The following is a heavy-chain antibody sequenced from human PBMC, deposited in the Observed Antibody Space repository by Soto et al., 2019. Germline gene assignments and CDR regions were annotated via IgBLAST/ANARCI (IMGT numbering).Heavy chain of an antibody. CDR2: IYYSGST. CDR1: GCSIISGGYF. V-gene: IGHV4-31*03. J-gene: IGHJ4*01. D-gene: IGHD1-26*01. Sequence: SETLSLTSTFSGCSIISGGYFWSWIRQHPGKGLEWIGYIYYSGSTYYNPSLKSRVTISVDTSKNQFSLKLSSVTAADTAVYYCARAPIEWGQGTLVTVSS. CDR3: ARAPIE.